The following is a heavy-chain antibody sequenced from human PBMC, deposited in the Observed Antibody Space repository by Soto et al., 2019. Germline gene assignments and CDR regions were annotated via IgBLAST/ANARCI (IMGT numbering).Heavy chain of an antibody. J-gene: IGHJ6*02. V-gene: IGHV4-31*03. CDR1: GGSISSGGYY. CDR3: ASDHVGPRSGGGMDV. D-gene: IGHD1-26*01. Sequence: PSETLSLTCTVSGGSISSGGYYWNWIRQHPGKGLEWIGYIYYSGSTYYNPSLKSRLTISVDTSKNQFSLKLTSVTAADTALYDCASDHVGPRSGGGMDVWGQGTSVTVSS. CDR2: IYYSGST.